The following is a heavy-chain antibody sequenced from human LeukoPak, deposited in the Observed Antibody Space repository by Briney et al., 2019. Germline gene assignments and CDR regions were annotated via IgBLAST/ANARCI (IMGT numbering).Heavy chain of an antibody. CDR1: GFTFSSYG. CDR2: IWYDGSNK. J-gene: IGHJ4*02. V-gene: IGHV3-33*01. D-gene: IGHD3-10*01. Sequence: GGSLRLSCAASGFTFSSYGMHWVRQAPGKGLEWVAVIWYDGSNKYYADSVKGRFTISRDNSKNTLYLQMNSLRAEDTAVYYCARDSHYYGSGSPPRFDYWGREPWSPSPQ. CDR3: ARDSHYYGSGSPPRFDY.